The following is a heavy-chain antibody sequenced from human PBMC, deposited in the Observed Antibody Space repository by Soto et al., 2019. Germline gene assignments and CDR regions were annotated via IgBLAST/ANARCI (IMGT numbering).Heavy chain of an antibody. J-gene: IGHJ4*02. CDR2: MNPNSGNT. Sequence: ASVKVSCKASGYTFTSYDINWVRQATGQGFEWMGWMNPNSGNTGYAQKFQGRVTMTRNTSISTAYMELGSLRSEDTAVYYCARGGVFFFAAPTNPFDYWGQGTLVTVSS. CDR1: GYTFTSYD. V-gene: IGHV1-8*01. CDR3: ARGGVFFFAAPTNPFDY. D-gene: IGHD3-10*01.